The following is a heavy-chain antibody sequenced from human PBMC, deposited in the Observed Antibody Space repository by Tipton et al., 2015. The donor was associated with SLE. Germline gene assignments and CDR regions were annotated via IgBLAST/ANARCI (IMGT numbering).Heavy chain of an antibody. V-gene: IGHV4-30-2*01. CDR1: GGSISSGGYS. CDR2: IYHSGST. Sequence: TLSLTCAVSGGSISSGGYSWSWIRQPPGKGLEWIGYIYHSGSTYYNPSLKSRATISVDRSKNQFSLKLSSVTAADTAVYYCARGGIQLREGFDYWGQGTLVTVSS. J-gene: IGHJ4*02. CDR3: ARGGIQLREGFDY. D-gene: IGHD5-18*01.